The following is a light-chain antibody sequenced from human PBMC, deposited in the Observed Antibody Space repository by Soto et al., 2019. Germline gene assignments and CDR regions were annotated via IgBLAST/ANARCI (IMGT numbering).Light chain of an antibody. CDR1: SSDVGGYNY. Sequence: QSALTQPPSASGSPGQSVTISCTGTSSDVGGYNYVSWYQQHPGKAPKLMISEVSKRPSGVPVRFSGSKSGNTASLTVSGLQAEDEADYYCRSFAGNNNLVFGGGTKLTVL. V-gene: IGLV2-8*01. CDR3: RSFAGNNNLV. J-gene: IGLJ2*01. CDR2: EVS.